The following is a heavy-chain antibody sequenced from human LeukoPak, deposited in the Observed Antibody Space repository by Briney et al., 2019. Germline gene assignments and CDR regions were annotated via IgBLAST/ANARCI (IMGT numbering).Heavy chain of an antibody. V-gene: IGHV3-23*01. CDR3: ARKAQYNGHYPLDY. CDR1: GFTFSSSA. J-gene: IGHJ4*02. CDR2: ISDTGRLS. Sequence: TGGSLRLSCAASGFTFSSSAMSWVRQAPGKGLEWVAAISDTGRLSYCADSVKGRFTISRDSSKNTLFLQMNSLRAEDTALYFCARKAQYNGHYPLDYWGQGTLVTVSS. D-gene: IGHD1-7*01.